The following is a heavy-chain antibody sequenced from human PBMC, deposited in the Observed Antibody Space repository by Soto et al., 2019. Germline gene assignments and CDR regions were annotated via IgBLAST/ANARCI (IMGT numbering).Heavy chain of an antibody. J-gene: IGHJ4*02. CDR3: AKGRGGSGSLPPRVDF. CDR1: GFTFNNYA. V-gene: IGHV3-23*01. D-gene: IGHD3-10*01. CDR2: ISGGGDTT. Sequence: VQLLESGGGLVQPGGSLRLFCAASGFTFNNYAMTWVRQAPGKGLEWVSAISGGGDTTSYADSVKGRFTVSRDGSKISLYLQMSSLRAEDTALYYGAKGRGGSGSLPPRVDFWGQGTLVTVSS.